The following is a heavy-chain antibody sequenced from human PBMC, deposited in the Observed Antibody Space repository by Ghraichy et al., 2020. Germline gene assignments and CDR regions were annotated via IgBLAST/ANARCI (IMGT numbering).Heavy chain of an antibody. CDR2: IYYSGST. CDR3: ARSSGYYYGVPAGACDI. V-gene: IGHV4-30-4*01. D-gene: IGHD3-22*01. CDR1: GGSISSGDYY. J-gene: IGHJ3*02. Sequence: SQTLSLTCTVSGGSISSGDYYWSWIRQPPGKGLEWIGYIYYSGSTYYNPSLKSRVTISVDTSKNQFYLKLSSVTAADTAVYYCARSSGYYYGVPAGACDIWGQGTMVTVSS.